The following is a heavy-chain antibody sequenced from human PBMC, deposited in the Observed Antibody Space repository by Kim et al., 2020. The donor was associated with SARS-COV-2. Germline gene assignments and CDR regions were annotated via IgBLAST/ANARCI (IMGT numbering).Heavy chain of an antibody. D-gene: IGHD6-6*01. CDR3: CRTRGRGISLPSWDAF. CDR2: ISNNDSGI. Sequence: GGSLRLSCGASGFTFSDYSMHWVRQAPGKGLEWVSCISNNDSGIAYADSVTGRGSFSLDNAKKSLISQMNSLSLDDTAIDYCCRTRGRGISLPSWDAF. J-gene: IGHJ3*01. CDR1: GFTFSDYS. V-gene: IGHV3-48*01.